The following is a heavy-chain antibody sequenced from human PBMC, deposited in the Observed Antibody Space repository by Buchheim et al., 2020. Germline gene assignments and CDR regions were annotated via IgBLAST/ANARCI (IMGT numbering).Heavy chain of an antibody. V-gene: IGHV3-30*18. CDR2: ISYDGSNK. CDR3: AKDANSCYILRYYMDV. D-gene: IGHD2-15*01. J-gene: IGHJ6*03. Sequence: QVQLVESGGGVVQPGRSLRLSCAASGFTFSSYGMHWVRQAPGKGLEWVAVISYDGSNKYYADSVKGRFTISRDNSKNTLDLQMNSLRAEDTAVYYCAKDANSCYILRYYMDVWGKGTT. CDR1: GFTFSSYG.